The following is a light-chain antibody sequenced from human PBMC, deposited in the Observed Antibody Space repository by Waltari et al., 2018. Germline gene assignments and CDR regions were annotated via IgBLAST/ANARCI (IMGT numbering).Light chain of an antibody. Sequence: EIVMTQSPATLSVSPGERATLSCRASQSVSSNLAWYQQKPGQAPRLLIYDASTRATGIPARFSGSGSGTEFTLTISSLQSEDFAVYYCQQHNNWPRKFGQGTKVEIK. CDR1: QSVSSN. CDR3: QQHNNWPRK. V-gene: IGKV3-15*01. J-gene: IGKJ1*01. CDR2: DAS.